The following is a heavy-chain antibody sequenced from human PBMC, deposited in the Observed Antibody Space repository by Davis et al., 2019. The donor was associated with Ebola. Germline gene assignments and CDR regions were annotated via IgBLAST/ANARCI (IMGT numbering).Heavy chain of an antibody. CDR1: GFTFNMSW. CDR2: ISGDGSGN. Sequence: PGGSLRLSCAASGFTFNMSWMTWVRQAPGNGLEWVATISGDGSGNYCVDSLKGRFTISRDNVKNSLYLQMNNLRVEDTAVYYCASITTAVWGQGTLVTVSS. V-gene: IGHV3-7*01. CDR3: ASITTAV. D-gene: IGHD6-13*01. J-gene: IGHJ4*02.